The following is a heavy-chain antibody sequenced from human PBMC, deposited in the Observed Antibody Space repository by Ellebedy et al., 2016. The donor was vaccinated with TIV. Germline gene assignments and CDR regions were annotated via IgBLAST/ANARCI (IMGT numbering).Heavy chain of an antibody. CDR1: GYSFTSYW. Sequence: GGSLRLSCKGSGYSFTSYWIGWVRQMPGKVLEWMGIIYPGDSDTRYSPSFQGQVTISADKSISTAYLQWSSLKASDTATYYCARVQGDYDFWSGYGNWFDPWGQGTLVTVSS. CDR2: IYPGDSDT. J-gene: IGHJ5*02. D-gene: IGHD3-3*01. V-gene: IGHV5-51*01. CDR3: ARVQGDYDFWSGYGNWFDP.